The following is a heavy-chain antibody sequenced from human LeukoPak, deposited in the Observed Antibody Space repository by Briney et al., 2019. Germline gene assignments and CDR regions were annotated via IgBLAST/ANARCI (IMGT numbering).Heavy chain of an antibody. V-gene: IGHV4-4*07. Sequence: SETLSLTCTVSGGSISSYYWSWIRQPAGKGLEWIGRIYTSGSTNYNSSLKSRVTMSVDTSKNQFSLKLSSVTAADTAVYYCARGRGDYDFWSGLQDNYFDYWGQGTLVTVSS. CDR1: GGSISSYY. CDR2: IYTSGST. J-gene: IGHJ4*02. D-gene: IGHD3-3*01. CDR3: ARGRGDYDFWSGLQDNYFDY.